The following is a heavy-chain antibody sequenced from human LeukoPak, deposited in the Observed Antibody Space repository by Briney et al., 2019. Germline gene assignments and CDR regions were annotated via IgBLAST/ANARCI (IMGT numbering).Heavy chain of an antibody. CDR3: ARGLDNWNDSGRNWFDP. V-gene: IGHV4-34*01. Sequence: KPSETLSLTCAVYGGSFSGYYWSWIRQPPGKGLEWIGEINHSGSTNYNPSLKSRATISVDTSKNQFSLKLSSVTAADTAVYYCARGLDNWNDSGRNWFDPWGQGTLVTVSS. CDR1: GGSFSGYY. CDR2: INHSGST. J-gene: IGHJ5*02. D-gene: IGHD1-20*01.